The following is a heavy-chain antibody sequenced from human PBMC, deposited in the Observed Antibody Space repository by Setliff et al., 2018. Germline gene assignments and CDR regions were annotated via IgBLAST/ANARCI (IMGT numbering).Heavy chain of an antibody. CDR2: INAGNGNI. D-gene: IGHD1-26*01. V-gene: IGHV1-3*01. J-gene: IGHJ5*02. CDR1: GDTSNTYA. CDR3: ARWDVYSGSYYHFDP. Sequence: ASVKVSCKDSGDTSNTYAIHWVRQAPGQGLEWMGWINAGNGNIRYSQNFQGRVTITRDTSASTAYMELSSLTSEDTAIYYCARWDVYSGSYYHFDPWGQGPLVTVSS.